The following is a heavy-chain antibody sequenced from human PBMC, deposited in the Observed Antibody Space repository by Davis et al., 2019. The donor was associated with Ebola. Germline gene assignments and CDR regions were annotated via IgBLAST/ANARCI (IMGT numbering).Heavy chain of an antibody. J-gene: IGHJ6*02. CDR1: GGTFSSYA. V-gene: IGHV1-69*13. Sequence: AASVKVSCKASGGTFSSYAISWVRQAPGQRLEWMGGIIPIFGTANYAQKFQGRVTITADESTSTAYMELSSLRSEDTAVYYCASRGIYGGNSEYYYYGMDVWGQGTTVTVSS. CDR3: ASRGIYGGNSEYYYYGMDV. CDR2: IIPIFGTA. D-gene: IGHD4-23*01.